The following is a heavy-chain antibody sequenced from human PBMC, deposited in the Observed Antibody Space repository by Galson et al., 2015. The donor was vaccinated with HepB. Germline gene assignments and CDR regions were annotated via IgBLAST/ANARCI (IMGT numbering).Heavy chain of an antibody. J-gene: IGHJ4*02. CDR1: RFTFSSYA. CDR2: ISGSGGST. D-gene: IGHD2-21*01. Sequence: SLRLSCAASRFTFSSYAMSWVRQAPGKGLEWVSAISGSGGSTYYADSVEGRFTISRDNSKNTLYLQMNSLRAEDTAVYYCAKGYYAYCGGDCPTNSFDYWGQGTVVTVSS. V-gene: IGHV3-23*01. CDR3: AKGYYAYCGGDCPTNSFDY.